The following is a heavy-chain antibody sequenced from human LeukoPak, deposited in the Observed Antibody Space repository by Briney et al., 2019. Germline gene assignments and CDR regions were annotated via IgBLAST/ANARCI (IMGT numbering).Heavy chain of an antibody. Sequence: GGSLRLSCAASGFTFSSYSMNWVRQAPGKGLEWVSSISSGSSYIYYADSVKGRFTISRDNAKNSLYLQMNSLRAEDTAVYYCARVRSSGWLVDYWGQGTLVTVSS. CDR3: ARVRSSGWLVDY. D-gene: IGHD6-19*01. CDR2: ISSGSSYI. CDR1: GFTFSSYS. V-gene: IGHV3-21*01. J-gene: IGHJ4*02.